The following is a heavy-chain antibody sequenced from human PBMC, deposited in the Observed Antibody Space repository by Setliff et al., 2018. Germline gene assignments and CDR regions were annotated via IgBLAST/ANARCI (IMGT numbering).Heavy chain of an antibody. J-gene: IGHJ6*02. V-gene: IGHV4-61*02. CDR2: LHTSGST. Sequence: SETLSLTCAVSGGSLNSGSYYWSWIRQSTERGLEWIGRLHTSGSTNYNPSLMSRVSISVDTSKNQFSLKLRSVTAADTAVYYCARLSWNGLRYYGLDVWGQGTTVTVSS. D-gene: IGHD3-3*01. CDR3: ARLSWNGLRYYGLDV. CDR1: GGSLNSGSYY.